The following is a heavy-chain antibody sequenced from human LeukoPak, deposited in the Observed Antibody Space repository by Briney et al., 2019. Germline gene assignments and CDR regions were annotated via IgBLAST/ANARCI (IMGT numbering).Heavy chain of an antibody. V-gene: IGHV1-2*05. CDR1: GYTFTGYY. CDR2: INLNSGGT. D-gene: IGHD3-22*01. J-gene: IGHJ4*02. CDR3: ARGRDCYDSSGYLRCDY. Sequence: VASVKDSCMATGYTFTGYYMHSVRQAPGRGVEWMGRINLNSGGTNYAQKFQGGVTMTRDTSISTAYMELSRLRADDTDVYYCARGRDCYDSSGYLRCDYGARETLVSVS.